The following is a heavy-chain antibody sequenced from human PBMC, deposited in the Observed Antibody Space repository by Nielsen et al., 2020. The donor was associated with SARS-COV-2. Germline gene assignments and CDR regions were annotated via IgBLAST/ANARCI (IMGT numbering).Heavy chain of an antibody. D-gene: IGHD6-13*01. J-gene: IGHJ5*02. Sequence: ASVKVSCKASGYTFTSYGISWVRQAPGQGLEWMGWISAYNGNTNYAQKFQGRVTMTRDTSISTVYMELSRLRSDDTAVYYCARGPKARIALKPWGQGTLVTVSS. CDR2: ISAYNGNT. CDR3: ARGPKARIALKP. V-gene: IGHV1-18*04. CDR1: GYTFTSYG.